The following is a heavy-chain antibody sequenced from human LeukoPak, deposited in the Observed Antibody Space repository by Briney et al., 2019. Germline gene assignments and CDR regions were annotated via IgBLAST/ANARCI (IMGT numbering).Heavy chain of an antibody. CDR2: IYTGGTT. CDR3: ARDSSSYYFDC. CDR1: GFTVTSNH. J-gene: IGHJ4*02. V-gene: IGHV3-66*01. Sequence: GRSLRLSCAASGFTVTSNHMNWVRQAPGKGLEWVSIIYTGGTTHYADSLKDRFTISRDDSINTLYLQMNSLRAEDTAVYYCARDSSSYYFDCWGQGTLVTVSS. D-gene: IGHD6-6*01.